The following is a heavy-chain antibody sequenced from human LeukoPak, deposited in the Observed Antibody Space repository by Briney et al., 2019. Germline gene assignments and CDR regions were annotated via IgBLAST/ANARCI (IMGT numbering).Heavy chain of an antibody. J-gene: IGHJ4*02. Sequence: PSETLSLTCTVSGGSISSSSYYWGWIRQPPGKGLEWIGSIYYSGSTYYNPSLKSRVTISVDTSKNQFSLKLSSVTAADTAVYYCARGGFWSGKSPEFDYWGQGTLVTVSS. D-gene: IGHD3-3*01. CDR3: ARGGFWSGKSPEFDY. CDR1: GGSISSSSYY. V-gene: IGHV4-39*07. CDR2: IYYSGST.